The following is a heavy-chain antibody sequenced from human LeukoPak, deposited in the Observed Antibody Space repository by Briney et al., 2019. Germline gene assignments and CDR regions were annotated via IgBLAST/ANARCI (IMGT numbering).Heavy chain of an antibody. D-gene: IGHD3-16*01. J-gene: IGHJ3*02. V-gene: IGHV1-18*01. CDR3: ARNMGGIRPDAFDI. CDR1: GYTFTSYG. CDR2: ISAYNGNT. Sequence: GAPVKVSCKASGYTFTSYGISWVRQAPGQGLEWMGWISAYNGNTNYAQKLQGRVTMTTDTSTSTAYMELRSLRSDDTAVYYCARNMGGIRPDAFDIWGQGTMVTVSS.